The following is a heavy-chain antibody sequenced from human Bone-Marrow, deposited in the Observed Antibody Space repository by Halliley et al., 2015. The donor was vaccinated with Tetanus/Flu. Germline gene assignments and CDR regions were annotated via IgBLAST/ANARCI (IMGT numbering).Heavy chain of an antibody. CDR3: ARGLSGWYYYDY. V-gene: IGHV1-18*01. CDR2: ISGHNGNT. D-gene: IGHD6-19*01. J-gene: IGHJ4*02. Sequence: LGWLGWISGHNGNTNYAQKVQGRITMTTDTSTTTVHMELRSLRFDDTAVYYWARGLSGWYYYDYWGQGTRVTVSS.